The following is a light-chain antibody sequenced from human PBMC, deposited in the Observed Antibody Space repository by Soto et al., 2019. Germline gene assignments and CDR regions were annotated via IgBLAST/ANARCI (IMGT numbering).Light chain of an antibody. Sequence: EIVMTQSPATLSVSPGERATLSCRASQSVSSNFAWYQQKPGQAPMLLIYGASTRATGIPARFSGSGSGTEFTLTISSLQSEDFAVYYCQQYNNWPQTFGQGTKVEIK. V-gene: IGKV3-15*01. CDR1: QSVSSN. J-gene: IGKJ1*01. CDR3: QQYNNWPQT. CDR2: GAS.